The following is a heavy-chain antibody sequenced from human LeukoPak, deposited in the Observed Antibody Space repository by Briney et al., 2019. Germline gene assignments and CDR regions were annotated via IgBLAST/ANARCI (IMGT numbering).Heavy chain of an antibody. CDR2: SYHSGNN. D-gene: IGHD3-22*01. J-gene: IGHJ4*02. V-gene: IGHV4-38-2*01. Sequence: SETLSLTCAVSGYSISSGYYWGWIRQPPGKGLEGIGSSYHSGNNYYNASLKSRVTISGDTAKTQFSLKLSSVTAADTAVYYCASPGSTSVVSSGYYYWGQGTLVTVSS. CDR3: ASPGSTSVVSSGYYY. CDR1: GYSISSGYY.